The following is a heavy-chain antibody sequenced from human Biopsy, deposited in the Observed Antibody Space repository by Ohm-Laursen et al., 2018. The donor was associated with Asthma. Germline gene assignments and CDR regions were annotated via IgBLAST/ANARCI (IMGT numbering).Heavy chain of an antibody. D-gene: IGHD3-3*02. CDR3: ARPSPNRDILYYYYHMDV. CDR1: GYTFINYA. Sequence: SVKVSCKASGYTFINYAIHWVRQAPGQRLEWMGGIIPIFGTANYAQKFQGRVTITADESTSTAYMELSSLRSEDTAIYYCARPSPNRDILYYYYHMDVWGQGTTVIVSS. V-gene: IGHV1-69*13. J-gene: IGHJ6*02. CDR2: IIPIFGTA.